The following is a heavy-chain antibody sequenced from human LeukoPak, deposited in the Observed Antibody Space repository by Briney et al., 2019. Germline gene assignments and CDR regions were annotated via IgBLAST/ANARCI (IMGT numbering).Heavy chain of an antibody. Sequence: PGGSLRLSCAASGFTFSGYGMHWVRQAPGKGLEWVAFIRYDGSNKYYADSVKGRFTISRDNSKNTLYLQMNSLRAEDTAVYYCAKAMAPGTMVMGIDYWAREPWSPSPQ. CDR3: AKAMAPGTMVMGIDY. CDR1: GFTFSGYG. CDR2: IRYDGSNK. V-gene: IGHV3-30*02. D-gene: IGHD3-10*01. J-gene: IGHJ4*02.